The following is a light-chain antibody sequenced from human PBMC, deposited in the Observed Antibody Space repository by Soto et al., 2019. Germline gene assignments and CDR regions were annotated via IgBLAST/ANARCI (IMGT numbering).Light chain of an antibody. CDR3: QQRGAWPRT. V-gene: IGKV3-11*01. J-gene: IGKJ1*01. CDR2: AAS. Sequence: EIVLTQSPSTLSLSPGERATLSCRASQAVSSYLAWDQQKPGQAPRLLVYAASKMATGIPARFSGSGSGTDFTLTISSLEPEDFAVYYCQQRGAWPRTFGEGKNLEIK. CDR1: QAVSSY.